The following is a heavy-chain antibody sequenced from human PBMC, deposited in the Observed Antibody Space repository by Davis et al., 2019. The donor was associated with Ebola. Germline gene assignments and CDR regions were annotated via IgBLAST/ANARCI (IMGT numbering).Heavy chain of an antibody. Sequence: MPSETLSLTCAVYGGSFSGYYWSWIRQPPWKGLEWIGEINHSGSTNYIPSLKSRVTISVDTSKNQFSLKLSSVTAADTAVYYCATGGYSYGLDYWGQGTLVTVSS. CDR3: ATGGYSYGLDY. V-gene: IGHV4-34*01. CDR2: INHSGST. J-gene: IGHJ4*02. CDR1: GGSFSGYY. D-gene: IGHD5-18*01.